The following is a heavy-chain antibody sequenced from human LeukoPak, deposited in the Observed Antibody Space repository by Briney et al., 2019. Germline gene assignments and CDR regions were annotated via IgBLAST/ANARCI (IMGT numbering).Heavy chain of an antibody. V-gene: IGHV3-30*16. CDR3: TTFHY. CDR1: GFPFRSWP. D-gene: IGHD2/OR15-2a*01. Sequence: SLRLSCAASGFPFRSWPMHWVRLAPGKGLEWLTTISHDGSQTYYAASVKGWLTIFRDKSKDTFSLQMYDLGVEDTGVYYFTTFHYWGQGTLITVSS. J-gene: IGHJ4*02. CDR2: ISHDGSQT.